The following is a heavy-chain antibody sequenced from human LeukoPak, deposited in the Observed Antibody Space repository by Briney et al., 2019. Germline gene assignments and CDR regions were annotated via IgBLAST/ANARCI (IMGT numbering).Heavy chain of an antibody. CDR2: IRYDGSNE. CDR3: AKTGYSGSAYGTWYFDY. D-gene: IGHD5-12*01. J-gene: IGHJ4*02. Sequence: AGGSLRLSCAPSGFTFSSNGLHWVRQAPGKGLEWVAFIRYDGSNEYYADSVKGRFTISRDNSKNTLYLQMNSLRTEDTAVYHCAKTGYSGSAYGTWYFDYWGQGTLVTVSS. V-gene: IGHV3-30*02. CDR1: GFTFSSNG.